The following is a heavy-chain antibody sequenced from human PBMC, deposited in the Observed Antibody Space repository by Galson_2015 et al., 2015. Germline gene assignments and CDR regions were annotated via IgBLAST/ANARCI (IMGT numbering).Heavy chain of an antibody. CDR3: ASSYVNIMPDIRYYGMDV. CDR2: IVVGRSNT. J-gene: IGHJ6*02. D-gene: IGHD3-9*01. V-gene: IGHV1-58*01. Sequence: SVKASCKASGFTITNSDVQWVRQARGQRLEWIGWIVVGRSNTKYAQKFQEGVTITRDKSTSTANMALSSLRYEDTAMYYCASSYVNIMPDIRYYGMDVWGQGTTVTVSS. CDR1: GFTITNSD.